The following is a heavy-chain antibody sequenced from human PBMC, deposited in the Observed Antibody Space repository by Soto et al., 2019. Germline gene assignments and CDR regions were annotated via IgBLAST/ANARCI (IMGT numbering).Heavy chain of an antibody. J-gene: IGHJ5*02. D-gene: IGHD6-6*01. CDR2: IIPIFGTA. CDR3: ARDYDFRQNSSSSNWFDP. Sequence: ASVKVSCKASGGTFSSYAISWVRQAPGQGLEWMGGIIPIFGTANYAQKFQGRVTITADESTSTAYMELSSLRSEDTAVYYCARDYDFRQNSSSSNWFDPWGQGTLVTVSS. V-gene: IGHV1-69*13. CDR1: GGTFSSYA.